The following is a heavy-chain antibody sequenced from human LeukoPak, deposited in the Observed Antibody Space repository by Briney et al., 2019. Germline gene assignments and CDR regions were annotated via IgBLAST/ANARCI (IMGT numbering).Heavy chain of an antibody. CDR3: ARGDWAWLLPSYYSYGMDV. CDR2: INHSGRT. D-gene: IGHD3-22*01. J-gene: IGHJ6*02. Sequence: PSETLSLTAAGYGGSFSGYYWSWNRQPPGKGLEWIGEINHSGRTNYNPSLKSRVTISVDTSKNQFSLQLSSVTAADTAVYYCARGDWAWLLPSYYSYGMDVWGQGTTVTVSS. V-gene: IGHV4-34*01. CDR1: GGSFSGYY.